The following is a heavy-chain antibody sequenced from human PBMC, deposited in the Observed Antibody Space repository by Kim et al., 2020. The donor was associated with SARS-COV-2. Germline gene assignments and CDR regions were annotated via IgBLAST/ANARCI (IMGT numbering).Heavy chain of an antibody. V-gene: IGHV4-39*01. CDR2: YSGST. Sequence: YSGSTYYNPSLKSRVTISVDTSKNQFSLKLSSVTAADTAVYYCAAGLQHWGQGTLVTVSS. CDR3: AAGLQH. J-gene: IGHJ1*01.